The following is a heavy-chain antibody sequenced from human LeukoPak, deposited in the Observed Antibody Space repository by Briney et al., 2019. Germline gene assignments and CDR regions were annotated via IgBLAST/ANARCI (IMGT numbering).Heavy chain of an antibody. CDR3: ARDSSPGYYDYVWGTYPRY. D-gene: IGHD3-16*02. Sequence: GGSLRLSCAASGLTFSSFNFNWVRQAPGKGLEWVSSISSSYNHVHYADSVKGRFTISRDDAKNSLYLQMNSLRAEDTAVYYCARDSSPGYYDYVWGTYPRYWGQGTLVTVSS. J-gene: IGHJ4*02. CDR1: GLTFSSFN. V-gene: IGHV3-21*04. CDR2: ISSSYNHV.